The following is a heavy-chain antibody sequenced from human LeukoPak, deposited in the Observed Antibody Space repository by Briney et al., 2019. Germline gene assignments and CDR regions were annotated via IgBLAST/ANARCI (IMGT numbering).Heavy chain of an antibody. CDR1: GLTFSSYA. D-gene: IGHD6-19*01. J-gene: IGHJ4*02. CDR2: ISGTGGAT. Sequence: GGSLRLSCAASGLTFSSYAMTWVRQAPGKGLEWVSAISGTGGATYFADSVQGRFTLSRDNSKNTMSMQMNSLRAEDTAVYYCAKGAYSSGWYEFFNYWGQGTLVTVSS. V-gene: IGHV3-23*01. CDR3: AKGAYSSGWYEFFNY.